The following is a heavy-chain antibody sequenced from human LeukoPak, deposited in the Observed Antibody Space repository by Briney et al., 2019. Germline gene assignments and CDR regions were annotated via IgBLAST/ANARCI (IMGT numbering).Heavy chain of an antibody. V-gene: IGHV1-18*01. Sequence: ASVRVSCKASGYTFTSYGISWVLQAPGQGLEWMGWISAYNGNTNYAQKLQGRVTMTTDTSTSTAYMELRSLRSDDTAVYYCARDLDTNWFDPWGQGTLVTVSS. CDR1: GYTFTSYG. CDR3: ARDLDTNWFDP. CDR2: ISAYNGNT. J-gene: IGHJ5*02.